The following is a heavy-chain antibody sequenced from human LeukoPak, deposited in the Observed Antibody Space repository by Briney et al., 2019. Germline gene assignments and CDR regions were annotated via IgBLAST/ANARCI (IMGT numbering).Heavy chain of an antibody. D-gene: IGHD1-26*01. J-gene: IGHJ4*02. CDR3: AKDFLLVWPRPD. CDR2: IRYDGSNK. CDR1: GFTFRSYG. Sequence: PGGSLRLSCAASGFTFRSYGMHWVRQAPGKGLEWVAFIRYDGSNKYYGDSVKGRFTISRDNSKNTLYLQMNSLRAEDTAVYYCAKDFLLVWPRPDWGQGTLVTVSS. V-gene: IGHV3-30*02.